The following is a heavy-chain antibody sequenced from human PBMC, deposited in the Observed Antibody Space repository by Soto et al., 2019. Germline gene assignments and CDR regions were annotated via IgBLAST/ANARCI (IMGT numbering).Heavy chain of an antibody. CDR2: MNPNSGNT. CDR1: GYTFTSYD. D-gene: IGHD3-3*01. V-gene: IGHV1-8*01. CDR3: ARGPITMFGPIYYYYMDV. Sequence: ASVKVSCKASGYTFTSYDINWVRQATGQGLEWMGWMNPNSGNTGYAQKFQGRVTMTRNTSISTAYMELSSPRFEDTAVYYCARGPITMFGPIYYYYMDVWGKGTPATVSS. J-gene: IGHJ6*03.